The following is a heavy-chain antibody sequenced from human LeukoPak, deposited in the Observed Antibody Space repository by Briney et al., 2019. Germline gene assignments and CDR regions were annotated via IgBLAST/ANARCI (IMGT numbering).Heavy chain of an antibody. Sequence: VASVKVSCKASGCTFTGYYMHWVRQAPGQWLEWMGWIDPNSGGTNYAQKFQGRVTMTRDTSISTAYMELSRLRSDDTAVYYCARDREGAYDILTGEAWFDPWGQGTLVTVSS. V-gene: IGHV1-2*02. D-gene: IGHD3-9*01. CDR2: IDPNSGGT. J-gene: IGHJ5*02. CDR1: GCTFTGYY. CDR3: ARDREGAYDILTGEAWFDP.